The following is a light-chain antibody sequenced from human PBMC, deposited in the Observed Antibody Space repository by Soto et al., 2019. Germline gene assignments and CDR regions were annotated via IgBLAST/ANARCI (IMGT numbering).Light chain of an antibody. CDR1: QSVSNNY. Sequence: EVVLTQSPGTLSLSPGESATLSCRASQSVSNNYFAWYQQKPGQAPRLLIFGSSDRATGIPDRFSGSGSGTDFTLTISRLEPEEFAVYYCHQYGSSPPYTCGQGTKLEIK. V-gene: IGKV3-20*01. CDR2: GSS. J-gene: IGKJ2*01. CDR3: HQYGSSPPYT.